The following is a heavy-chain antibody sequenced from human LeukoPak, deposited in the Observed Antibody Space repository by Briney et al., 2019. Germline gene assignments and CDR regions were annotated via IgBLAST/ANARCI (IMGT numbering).Heavy chain of an antibody. D-gene: IGHD5-24*01. CDR2: INHSGST. V-gene: IGHV4-34*01. Sequence: PSEALSLTCAVYGGSFSGYYWSWIRQPPGKGLEWIGEINHSGSTNYNPSLKSRVTISVDTSKNQFSLKLSSVTAADTAVYYCARGGWLQSEYYFDYWGQGTLVTVSS. CDR3: ARGGWLQSEYYFDY. J-gene: IGHJ4*02. CDR1: GGSFSGYY.